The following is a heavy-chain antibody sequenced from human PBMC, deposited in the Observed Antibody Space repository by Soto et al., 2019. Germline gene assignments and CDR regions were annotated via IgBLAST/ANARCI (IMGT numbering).Heavy chain of an antibody. CDR1: GYTFTSYG. V-gene: IGHV1-18*01. CDR3: ARAGATIRVVVAAPFDY. Sequence: QVQLVQSGAEVKKPGATEKVSCKASGYTFTSYGISWVRQAPGQGLEWMGWISAYNGNTNYAQKLQGRVTMTTDTSTSTAYMELRSLRSDDTAVYYCARAGATIRVVVAAPFDYWGQGTLVTVSS. CDR2: ISAYNGNT. J-gene: IGHJ4*02. D-gene: IGHD5-12*01.